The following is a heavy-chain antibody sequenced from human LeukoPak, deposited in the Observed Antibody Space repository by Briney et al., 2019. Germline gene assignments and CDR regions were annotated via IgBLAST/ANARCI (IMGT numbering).Heavy chain of an antibody. Sequence: GGSLRLSCAASGFTFTDYYMSWIRQAPGKGLESLSYISPTGTTTSYADSVKGRFTISRDNARNSLFLQMNSLRAGDTAVYYCARNARIPDYWGQGTLVTVSS. CDR2: ISPTGTTT. J-gene: IGHJ4*02. V-gene: IGHV3-11*04. D-gene: IGHD1-14*01. CDR1: GFTFTDYY. CDR3: ARNARIPDY.